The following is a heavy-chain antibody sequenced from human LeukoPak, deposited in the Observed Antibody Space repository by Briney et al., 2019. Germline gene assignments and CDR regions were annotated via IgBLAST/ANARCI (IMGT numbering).Heavy chain of an antibody. V-gene: IGHV4-4*07. CDR3: AREYGDFDY. J-gene: IGHJ4*02. CDR1: GGSISSYY. CDR2: IDKGGRT. D-gene: IGHD4-17*01. Sequence: PSETLSLTCTVSGGSISSYYWSWIRQPAGKGLEWIGRIDKGGRTNYNPTLKSRVTMSVDTSKNQFSLKLNSMTAADTAVYYCAREYGDFDYWGQGTLVTVSS.